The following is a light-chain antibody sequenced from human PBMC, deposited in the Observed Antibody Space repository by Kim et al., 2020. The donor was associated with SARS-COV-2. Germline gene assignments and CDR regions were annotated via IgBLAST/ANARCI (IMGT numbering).Light chain of an antibody. CDR3: QTGDT. J-gene: IGKJ2*01. Sequence: PAPRSVSPGERATLSCRASQIVSSNLAWYQQKPGQAPRLLIYGASTRATGIPARFSGSGSGTEVTLTISSLQSEDFAVYYCQTGDTFGQGTKLEI. CDR1: QIVSSN. CDR2: GAS. V-gene: IGKV3-15*01.